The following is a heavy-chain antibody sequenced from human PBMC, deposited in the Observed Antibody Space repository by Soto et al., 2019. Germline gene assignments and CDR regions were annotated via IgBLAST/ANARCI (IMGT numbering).Heavy chain of an antibody. V-gene: IGHV4-34*01. CDR3: AREGIAAAGVHDY. Sequence: SETLSLTCAVYGGSFSGYYWSWIRQPPGKGLEWIGEINHSGSTNYNPSLKSRVTISVDTSKNQFSLKLRSVTAADTAVYFCAREGIAAAGVHDYWGQGTLVTVSS. J-gene: IGHJ4*02. D-gene: IGHD6-13*01. CDR2: INHSGST. CDR1: GGSFSGYY.